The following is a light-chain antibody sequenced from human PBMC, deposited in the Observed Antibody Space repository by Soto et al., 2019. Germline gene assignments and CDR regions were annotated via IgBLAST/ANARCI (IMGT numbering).Light chain of an antibody. CDR1: SSNIGSGYD. CDR3: ATWDDRLNGYV. J-gene: IGLJ1*01. V-gene: IGLV1-40*01. Sequence: QSVLTQPPSVSGAPGQRVTISCTGTSSNIGSGYDVHWYQHLPGTAPKLLIYGNTIRPSGVPDRFSGSKSGTSASLAISGLQSEDEAGYYCATWDDRLNGYVFGSGTKVTVL. CDR2: GNT.